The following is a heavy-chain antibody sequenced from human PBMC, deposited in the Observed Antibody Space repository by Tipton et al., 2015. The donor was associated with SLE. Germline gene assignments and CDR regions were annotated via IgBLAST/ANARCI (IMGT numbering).Heavy chain of an antibody. D-gene: IGHD2-15*01. J-gene: IGHJ5*02. CDR2: IYYSGST. Sequence: LRLSCAASGFTFSSYGMHWVRQPPGKGLEWIGYIYYSGSTNYNPSLKSRVTMSIDTSKNQLSLKLSSVTAADTAVYYCAGRRGQLYCSGGSCTNWFDPWGQGTLVTVSS. V-gene: IGHV4-59*12. CDR1: GFTFSSYG. CDR3: AGRRGQLYCSGGSCTNWFDP.